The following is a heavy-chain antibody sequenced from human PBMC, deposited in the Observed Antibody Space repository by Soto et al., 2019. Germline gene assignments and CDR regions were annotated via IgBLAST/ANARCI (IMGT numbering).Heavy chain of an antibody. J-gene: IGHJ6*02. D-gene: IGHD2-21*02. CDR2: IYWDDDK. CDR3: VQSRCGGDCLQSYSSHSYYGLDV. Sequence: QITLKESGPTLVKPTQTVTLTCTFPGFSFSSIGEGVGWIRQPPGKALEWLALIYWDDDKRYSPSLKSRLTITKDTSKNQVVLTMTNMEPVDTATYYCVQSRCGGDCLQSYSSHSYYGLDVWGQGTTVTVSS. CDR1: GFSFSSIGEG. V-gene: IGHV2-5*02.